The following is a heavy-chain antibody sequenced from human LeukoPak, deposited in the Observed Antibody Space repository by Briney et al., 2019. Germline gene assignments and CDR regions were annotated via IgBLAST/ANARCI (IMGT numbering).Heavy chain of an antibody. CDR3: SRRLGLLWFGGGLFYY. J-gene: IGHJ4*02. D-gene: IGHD3-10*01. V-gene: IGHV1-2*02. Sequence: GASVKVSCKASGYTFTGYYMHWVRQAPGQGLEWMGWINPNSGGTNYAQKFQGRVTMTRDTSISTAYMELSRLRSDDTAVYYCSRRLGLLWFGGGLFYYWGQGTLVTVSS. CDR1: GYTFTGYY. CDR2: INPNSGGT.